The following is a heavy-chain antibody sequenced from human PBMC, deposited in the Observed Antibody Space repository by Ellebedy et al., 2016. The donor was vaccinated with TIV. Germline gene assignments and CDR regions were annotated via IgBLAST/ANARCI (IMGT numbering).Heavy chain of an antibody. D-gene: IGHD5-12*01. CDR2: IIPILNVV. Sequence: AASVKVSCKASGETSSSHALSWVRQAPGQRLEWVGRIIPILNVVNYARKFQGRATITADTSTNIVYLELNSLRSEDTAVYYCARWGSYSGTFQGPFDFWGQGVLVTVSS. V-gene: IGHV1-69*04. CDR3: ARWGSYSGTFQGPFDF. J-gene: IGHJ4*02. CDR1: GETSSSHA.